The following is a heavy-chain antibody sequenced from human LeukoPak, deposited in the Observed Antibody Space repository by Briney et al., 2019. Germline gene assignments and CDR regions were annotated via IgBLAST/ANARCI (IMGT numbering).Heavy chain of an antibody. CDR2: IYYSGST. CDR1: GGSISSGDYY. D-gene: IGHD3-22*01. J-gene: IGHJ4*02. Sequence: SETLSLTCTVSGGSISSGDYYWSWIRQPPGKGLEWIGYIYYSGSTYYNPSLKSRVTISVDTSKNQFSLKLSSVTAADTAVYYCARGASSGYYRFDYWGQGTLVTVSS. V-gene: IGHV4-30-4*01. CDR3: ARGASSGYYRFDY.